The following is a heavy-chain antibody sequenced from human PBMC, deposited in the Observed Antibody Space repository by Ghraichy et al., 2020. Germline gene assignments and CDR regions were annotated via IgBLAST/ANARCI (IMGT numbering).Heavy chain of an antibody. CDR1: GGSITNYY. J-gene: IGHJ4*02. D-gene: IGHD1-14*01. CDR2: IYSSGST. V-gene: IGHV4-4*07. Sequence: GSLRLSCTVSGGSITNYYWGWIRQPAGKGLEWVGRIYSSGSTNYNPSLKTRVTMSVDTSKNQFSLKLTSVTAADTAVYYCARFSFRPGSTTNFEYWGQGTLVTVSS. CDR3: ARFSFRPGSTTNFEY.